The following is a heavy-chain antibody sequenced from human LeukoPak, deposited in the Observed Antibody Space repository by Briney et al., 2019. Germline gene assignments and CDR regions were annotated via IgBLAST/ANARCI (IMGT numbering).Heavy chain of an antibody. CDR2: LYTSGST. CDR1: GGSISSYY. J-gene: IGHJ4*02. Sequence: SETLSLTCTVSGGSISSYYWSWIRQPAGKGLEWIGRLYTSGSTNYNPSLKSRVTISVDTSKNQFSLKLSSVTAADTAVYYCARIPAAIGYSDYWGQGTLVTVSS. CDR3: ARIPAAIGYSDY. V-gene: IGHV4-4*07. D-gene: IGHD2-2*02.